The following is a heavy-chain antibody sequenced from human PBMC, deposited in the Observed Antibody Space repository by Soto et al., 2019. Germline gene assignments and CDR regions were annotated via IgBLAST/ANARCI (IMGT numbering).Heavy chain of an antibody. J-gene: IGHJ6*02. CDR2: IYYSGST. Sequence: QVQLQESGPGLVKPSQTLSLTCTVSGGSISSGGYYWSWIRQHPGKGLEWIGYIYYSGSTYYNPALESRVTSTVDTSKIQFSRKLSSVTAADTAVYYCARYLITMVRGIQYYGMDFWGQGTTVTVSS. V-gene: IGHV4-31*03. CDR3: ARYLITMVRGIQYYGMDF. D-gene: IGHD3-10*01. CDR1: GGSISSGGYY.